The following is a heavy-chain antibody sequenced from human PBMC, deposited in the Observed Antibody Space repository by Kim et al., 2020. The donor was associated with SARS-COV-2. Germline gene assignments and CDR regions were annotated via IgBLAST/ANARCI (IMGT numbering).Heavy chain of an antibody. J-gene: IGHJ4*02. D-gene: IGHD6-13*01. CDR3: ARARPIAAASIDY. CDR2: IYYSGST. V-gene: IGHV4-31*03. Sequence: SETLSLTCTVSGGSISSGGYYWSWIRQHPGKGLEWIGYIYYSGSTYYNPSLKSGVTISVDTSKNQFSLKLSSVTAADTAVYYCARARPIAAASIDYWGQGTLVTVSS. CDR1: GGSISSGGYY.